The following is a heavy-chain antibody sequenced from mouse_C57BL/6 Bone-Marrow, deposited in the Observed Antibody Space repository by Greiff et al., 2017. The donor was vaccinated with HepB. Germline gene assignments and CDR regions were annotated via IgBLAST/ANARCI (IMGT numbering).Heavy chain of an antibody. CDR3: ARDFYYGSSYGDYFDY. CDR2: IYPRDGST. Sequence: VKLQESGPELVKPGASVKLSCKASGYTFTSYDINWVKQRPGQGLEWIGWIYPRDGSTKYNEKFKGKATLTVDTSSSTAYMELHSLTSEDSAVYCCARDFYYGSSYGDYFDYWGQGTTLTVSS. D-gene: IGHD1-1*01. J-gene: IGHJ2*01. CDR1: GYTFTSYD. V-gene: IGHV1-85*01.